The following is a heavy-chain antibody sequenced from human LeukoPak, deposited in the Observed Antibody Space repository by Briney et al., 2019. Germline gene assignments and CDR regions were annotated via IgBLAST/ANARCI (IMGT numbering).Heavy chain of an antibody. Sequence: GGSLRLSCAASGFTFSSYAMHWVRQAPGKGLEWVAVISYDGSNKYYADSVKGRFTISRDNSKNTLYLQMSSLRAEDTAVYYCARVEGPPPKYYYDSSGYPGNAFDIWGQGTMVTVSS. D-gene: IGHD3-22*01. CDR1: GFTFSSYA. J-gene: IGHJ3*02. V-gene: IGHV3-30-3*01. CDR3: ARVEGPPPKYYYDSSGYPGNAFDI. CDR2: ISYDGSNK.